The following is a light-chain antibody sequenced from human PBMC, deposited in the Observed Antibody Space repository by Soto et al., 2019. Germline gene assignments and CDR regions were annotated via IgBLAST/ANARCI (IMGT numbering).Light chain of an antibody. CDR2: DAS. J-gene: IGKJ5*01. CDR1: QSVASY. Sequence: EIVLTQSPATLSLSPGERATLSCRASQSVASYLAWYQQKPGRSPRLLIYDASSRATGIPARFSGSGSGTDFTLTISSLEPEDFAVYYCQQRSNWPPVTFGQGTRLAIK. CDR3: QQRSNWPPVT. V-gene: IGKV3-11*01.